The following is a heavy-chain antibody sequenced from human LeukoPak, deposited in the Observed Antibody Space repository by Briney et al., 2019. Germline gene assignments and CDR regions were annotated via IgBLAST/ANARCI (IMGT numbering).Heavy chain of an antibody. CDR3: ARDLGIESYGLSNWFDP. CDR2: IYHSGST. J-gene: IGHJ5*02. CDR1: GGSISSGGYS. Sequence: SQTLSLTCAVSGGSISSGGYSWSWIRQPPGKGLEWIGYIYHSGSTYYNPSLKSRVTISVDRSKNQFSLKLSSVTAADTAVYYCARDLGIESYGLSNWFDPWGQGTLVTVSS. V-gene: IGHV4-30-2*01. D-gene: IGHD5-18*01.